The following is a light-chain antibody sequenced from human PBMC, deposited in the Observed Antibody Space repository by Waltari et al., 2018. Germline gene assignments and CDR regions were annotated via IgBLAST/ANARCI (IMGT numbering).Light chain of an antibody. CDR2: DAS. Sequence: DIFLTQSPGTLSLSPGEGATLSCRASQSISRFLAWYQQKPGQAPRLLIYDASTRATGIPDRFSGSGSGTDFSLTISRLEPEDFAVYYCQKYGTVPATFGQGTKVESK. CDR1: QSISRF. J-gene: IGKJ1*01. CDR3: QKYGTVPAT. V-gene: IGKV3-20*01.